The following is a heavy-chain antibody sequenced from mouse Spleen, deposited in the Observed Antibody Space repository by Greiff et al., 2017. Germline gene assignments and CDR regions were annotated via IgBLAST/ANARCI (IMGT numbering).Heavy chain of an antibody. CDR1: GYTFTSYW. D-gene: IGHD4-1*01. CDR3: ARSPNWDWYFDV. Sequence: QVQLQQSGAELAKPGASVKLSCKASGYTFTSYWMPWVKQRPGQGLDWIGYINPGSGYTKYNQKFKDKATLTADKSSSTAYMQLSSLTYEDSAVYYCARSPNWDWYFDVWGAGTTVTVSS. CDR2: INPGSGYT. J-gene: IGHJ1*01. V-gene: IGHV1-7*01.